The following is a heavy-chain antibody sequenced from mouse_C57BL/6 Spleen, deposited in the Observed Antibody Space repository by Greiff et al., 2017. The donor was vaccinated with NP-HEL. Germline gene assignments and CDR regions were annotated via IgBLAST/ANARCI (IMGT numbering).Heavy chain of an antibody. Sequence: VQLQQSGAELVRPGTSVKVSCKASGYAFTNYLIEWVKQRPGQGLEWIGVINPGSGGTTYNEKFQGKATLTADKSSSTAYMQLSSLTSEDSAVYFCARDGSAWFAYWGQGTLVTVSA. J-gene: IGHJ3*01. CDR3: ARDGSAWFAY. CDR2: INPGSGGT. D-gene: IGHD2-3*01. V-gene: IGHV1-54*01. CDR1: GYAFTNYL.